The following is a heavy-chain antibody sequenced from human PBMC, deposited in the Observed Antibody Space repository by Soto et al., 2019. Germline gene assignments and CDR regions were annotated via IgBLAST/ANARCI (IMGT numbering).Heavy chain of an antibody. Sequence: LSLTCTVSGGSVSSGSYYWSWIRQPPGKGLEWIGYIYYSGSTNYNPSLKSRVTISVDTSKNQFSLKLSSVTAADTAVYYCARDSSGWYVYWGQGTLVTVSS. J-gene: IGHJ4*02. D-gene: IGHD6-19*01. V-gene: IGHV4-61*01. CDR3: ARDSSGWYVY. CDR1: GGSVSSGSYY. CDR2: IYYSGST.